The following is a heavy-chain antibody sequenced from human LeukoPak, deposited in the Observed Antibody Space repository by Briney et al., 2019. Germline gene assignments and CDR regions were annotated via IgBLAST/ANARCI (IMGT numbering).Heavy chain of an antibody. CDR3: AKDLWWFGEFPNVFDI. V-gene: IGHV3-23*01. D-gene: IGHD3-10*01. CDR1: GFTFSSYG. Sequence: GGSLRLSCGASGFTFSSYGMSWVRQAPGKGLEWVSGISGSGGGTYYADSVKGRFTISRDNSKNTLYLQMNSLRAEDTAVYYCAKDLWWFGEFPNVFDIWGQGTMVTVSS. CDR2: ISGSGGGT. J-gene: IGHJ3*02.